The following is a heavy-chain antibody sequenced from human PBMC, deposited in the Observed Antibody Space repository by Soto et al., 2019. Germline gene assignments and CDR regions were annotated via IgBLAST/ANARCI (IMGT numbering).Heavy chain of an antibody. CDR1: GFTVSSNY. CDR3: ARTLRGSGRSKMGWFDP. Sequence: PGGSLRLSCAASGFTVSSNYMSWFRQAPGKGLEWVSAIYSGGSTYYADSVKGRFTISRDNSKNTLYLQMNSLRAEDTAVYYCARTLRGSGRSKMGWFDPWGQGTLVTVSS. J-gene: IGHJ5*02. D-gene: IGHD3-10*01. V-gene: IGHV3-53*01. CDR2: IYSGGST.